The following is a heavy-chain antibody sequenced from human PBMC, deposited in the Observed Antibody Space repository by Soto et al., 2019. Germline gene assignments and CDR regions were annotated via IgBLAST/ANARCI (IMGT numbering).Heavy chain of an antibody. Sequence: GGSLRLSCAASGFTFSSYAMSWVRQAPGKGLEWVSAISGSGGSTYYADSVKGRFTISRDNSKNTLYLQMNSLRAEDTAVYYCAIVQGSLGTYGMDVWGQGTTVTVSS. J-gene: IGHJ6*02. CDR1: GFTFSSYA. CDR3: AIVQGSLGTYGMDV. V-gene: IGHV3-23*01. CDR2: ISGSGGST. D-gene: IGHD3-10*01.